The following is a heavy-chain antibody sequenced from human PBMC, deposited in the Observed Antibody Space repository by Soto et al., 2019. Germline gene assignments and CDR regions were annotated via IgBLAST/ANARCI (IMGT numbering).Heavy chain of an antibody. Sequence: SVKVSCKASGGTFSSYAISWVRQAPGQGLEWMGGIIPIFGTANYAQKFQGRVTITADESTSTAYMELRSLRSDDTAVYYCARDGALGENYYYYGMDVWGQGTAVTVSS. CDR2: IIPIFGTA. CDR3: ARDGALGENYYYYGMDV. V-gene: IGHV1-69*13. CDR1: GGTFSSYA. D-gene: IGHD3-16*01. J-gene: IGHJ6*02.